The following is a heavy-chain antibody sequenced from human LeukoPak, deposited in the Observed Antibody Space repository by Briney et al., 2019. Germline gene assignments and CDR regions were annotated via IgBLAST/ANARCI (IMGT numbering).Heavy chain of an antibody. CDR2: MNPNSGNT. Sequence: ASVKVSCKASGYTFTSYDINWVRQATGQGLEWMGWMNPNSGNTGYAQKLQGRVTMTTDTSTSTAYMELRSLRSDDTAVYYCARDGYSSSWYPYWFDPWGQGTLVTVSS. J-gene: IGHJ5*02. CDR1: GYTFTSYD. D-gene: IGHD6-13*01. V-gene: IGHV1-8*02. CDR3: ARDGYSSSWYPYWFDP.